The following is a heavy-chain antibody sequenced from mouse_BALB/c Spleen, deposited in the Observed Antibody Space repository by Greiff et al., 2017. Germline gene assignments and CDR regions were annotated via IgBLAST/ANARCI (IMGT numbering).Heavy chain of an antibody. CDR3: ASIDSSGLDY. CDR2: IDPANGNT. CDR1: GFNIKDTY. D-gene: IGHD3-2*01. V-gene: IGHV14-3*02. Sequence: EVQLQQSGAELVKPGASVKLSCTASGFNIKDTYMHWVKQRPEQGLEWIGRIDPANGNTKYDPKFQGKATITADTSSNTAYLQRSSLTSEDTAVYYCASIDSSGLDYWGQGTTRTVSS. J-gene: IGHJ2*01.